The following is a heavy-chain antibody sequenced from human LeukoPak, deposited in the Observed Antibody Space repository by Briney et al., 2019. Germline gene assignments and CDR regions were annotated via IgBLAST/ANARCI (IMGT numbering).Heavy chain of an antibody. Sequence: GESLKISCKGSGYGFTSYWIGWVRQMPGKGLEWMGIIYPGDSDTRYSPSFQGQVTISADKSISTAYLQWSSLKASDTAMYYCARVSTVTTGSDAFDIWGQGTMVTVSS. J-gene: IGHJ3*02. CDR1: GYGFTSYW. D-gene: IGHD4-17*01. CDR2: IYPGDSDT. CDR3: ARVSTVTTGSDAFDI. V-gene: IGHV5-51*01.